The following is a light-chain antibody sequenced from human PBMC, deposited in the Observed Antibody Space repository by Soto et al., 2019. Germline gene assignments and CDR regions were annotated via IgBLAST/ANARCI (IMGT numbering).Light chain of an antibody. CDR2: GNS. CDR1: SSNIGAGYD. V-gene: IGLV1-40*01. CDR3: QSYDSSLSGSVV. Sequence: QPVLTQPPSVSGAPGQRVTISCTGSSSNIGAGYDVYWYQQLPGTAPKLLIYGNSNRPSGVPDRFSGSKSGTSASLAITGLQAEDEAEYYCQSYDSSLSGSVVFGGGTKVTVL. J-gene: IGLJ2*01.